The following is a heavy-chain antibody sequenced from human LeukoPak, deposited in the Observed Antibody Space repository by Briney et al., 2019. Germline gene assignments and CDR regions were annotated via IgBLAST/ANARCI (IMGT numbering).Heavy chain of an antibody. CDR3: ARAYNYGDAGLPRD. V-gene: IGHV1-18*01. CDR2: LSPYNDNT. D-gene: IGHD4-17*01. CDR1: GYTFTSYG. Sequence: ASVKVSCKASGYTFTSYGISWVRQAPGQGLEWMGWLSPYNDNTNYAQKLEGRVTMTTDTSMGTAYMELRSLRSDDTAVYYCARAYNYGDAGLPRDWGQGTLVTVSS. J-gene: IGHJ4*02.